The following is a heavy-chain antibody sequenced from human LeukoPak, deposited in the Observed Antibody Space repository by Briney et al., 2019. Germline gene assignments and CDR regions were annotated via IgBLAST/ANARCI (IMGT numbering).Heavy chain of an antibody. D-gene: IGHD6-19*01. CDR3: SRARVVTVADTAGYYYYMDV. Sequence: PGGSLRLSCAASGFTFSSYAMSWVRQAPGKGLEWVSSITSSSSYMYYADSLKGRFTISRDNAKNSLYLQIISLSPEDTAVYYCSRARVVTVADTAGYYYYMDVWGKGTTVTVSS. V-gene: IGHV3-21*01. J-gene: IGHJ6*03. CDR2: ITSSSSYM. CDR1: GFTFSSYA.